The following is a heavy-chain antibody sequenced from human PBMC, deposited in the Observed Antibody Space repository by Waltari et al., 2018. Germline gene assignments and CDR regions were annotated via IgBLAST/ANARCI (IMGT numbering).Heavy chain of an antibody. D-gene: IGHD2-2*01. V-gene: IGHV3-21*01. CDR3: ARDPRYCSSTSCHDY. J-gene: IGHJ4*02. Sequence: EVQLVESGGGLVKPGGSLRLSCAASGFTFSSYSMNWVRQAPGKGLVWVSSISSSSSYIYYADSVKGRFTIARDNAKNSLYLQMNSLRAEDTAVYYCARDPRYCSSTSCHDYWGQGTLVTVSS. CDR1: GFTFSSYS. CDR2: ISSSSSYI.